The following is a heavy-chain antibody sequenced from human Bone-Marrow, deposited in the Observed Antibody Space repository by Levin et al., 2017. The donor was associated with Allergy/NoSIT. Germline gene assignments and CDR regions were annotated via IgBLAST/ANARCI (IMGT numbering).Heavy chain of an antibody. J-gene: IGHJ5*02. D-gene: IGHD3-22*01. V-gene: IGHV3-73*01. CDR2: IRSKANSYAT. CDR1: GFTFSGSA. Sequence: GESLKISCAASGFTFSGSAMHWVRQASGKGLEWVGRIRSKANSYATAYAASVKGRFTISRDDSKNTAYLQMNSLKTEDTAVYYCTRPATYYYDSSGYFESGWFDPWGQGTLVTVSS. CDR3: TRPATYYYDSSGYFESGWFDP.